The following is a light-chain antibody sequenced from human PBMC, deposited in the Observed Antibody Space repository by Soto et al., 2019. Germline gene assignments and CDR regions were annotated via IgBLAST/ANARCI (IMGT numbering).Light chain of an antibody. CDR3: CSSAGYYRL. CDR2: DVF. J-gene: IGLJ1*01. Sequence: QSALTQPRSVSGSPGQSVTISCTGTSTDVGGYNYVSWYQHHPGKAPKLMIYDVFKRPSGVPARFSGSKSGNTASLTISGLQAEDEADYYCCSSAGYYRLFGTGTKVTVL. CDR1: STDVGGYNY. V-gene: IGLV2-11*01.